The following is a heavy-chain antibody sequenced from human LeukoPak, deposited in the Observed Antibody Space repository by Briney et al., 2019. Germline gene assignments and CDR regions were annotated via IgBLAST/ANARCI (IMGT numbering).Heavy chain of an antibody. CDR3: ARATLSDYYFNY. J-gene: IGHJ4*02. CDR2: INPSGGST. V-gene: IGHV1-46*01. CDR1: GYTFTSYY. Sequence: ASVKVSCKASGYTFTSYYMHWVRQAPGQGLEWMGIINPSGGSTSYAQKFQGRVTMTRDTSTNTVYMELSSLRSEDTAVYFCARATLSDYYFNYWGQGTLVTVPS.